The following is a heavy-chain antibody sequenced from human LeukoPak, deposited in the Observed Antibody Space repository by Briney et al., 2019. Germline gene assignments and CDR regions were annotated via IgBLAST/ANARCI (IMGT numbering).Heavy chain of an antibody. Sequence: GASVKVSCKASGYTFTSYDINWVRQATGQGLEWMGWMNPNSGNTGYAQKFQGRVTMTRNTSISTAYMELSSLRSEDTAVYYCARGPHSRAAAGSRKWMRFDYWGQGTLVTVSS. V-gene: IGHV1-8*02. CDR2: MNPNSGNT. J-gene: IGHJ4*02. D-gene: IGHD6-13*01. CDR1: GYTFTSYD. CDR3: ARGPHSRAAAGSRKWMRFDY.